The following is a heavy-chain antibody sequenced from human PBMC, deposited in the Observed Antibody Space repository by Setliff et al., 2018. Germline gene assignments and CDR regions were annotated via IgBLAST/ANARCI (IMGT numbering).Heavy chain of an antibody. J-gene: IGHJ3*02. CDR1: GYTFTNYW. Sequence: PGESLKISCKGSGYTFTNYWIAWVRQMPGKGLEYMGIIYPADSDTTYSPSFQGQVTISADKSINTAYLQWSSLKASDTAIYYCARVRPLTDDAFDIWGQGTMVTVSS. V-gene: IGHV5-51*01. CDR3: ARVRPLTDDAFDI. D-gene: IGHD3-16*01. CDR2: IYPADSDT.